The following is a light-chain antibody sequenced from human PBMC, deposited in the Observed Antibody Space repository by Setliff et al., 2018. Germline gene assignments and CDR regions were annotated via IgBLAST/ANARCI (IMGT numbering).Light chain of an antibody. CDR1: SSNIGSNT. CDR3: AAWDDGLNGYV. J-gene: IGLJ1*01. Sequence: QSALTQPPSASGTPGQRVTISCSGSSSNIGSNTVNWYQQLPGTAPKLLIYRNNQRPSGVPDRFSGSKSGTSASLAISGLQSEDEADYYCAAWDDGLNGYVFGTGTKVTVL. V-gene: IGLV1-44*01. CDR2: RNN.